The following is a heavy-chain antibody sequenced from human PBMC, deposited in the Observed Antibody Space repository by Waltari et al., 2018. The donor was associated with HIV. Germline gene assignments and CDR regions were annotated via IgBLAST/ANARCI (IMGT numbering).Heavy chain of an antibody. Sequence: VQLVQSGAEVKKPGSSVKVSCKASGDTFSSYAISWVRQAPGQGLEWMGRIIPFLNIANYAQKFQGRVAITADKSTSAAYMELSSLRSDDTAVYYCVRVLGLGWFDPWGQGTLVIVSS. CDR2: IIPFLNIA. CDR1: GDTFSSYA. V-gene: IGHV1-69*04. J-gene: IGHJ5*02. CDR3: VRVLGLGWFDP. D-gene: IGHD3-16*01.